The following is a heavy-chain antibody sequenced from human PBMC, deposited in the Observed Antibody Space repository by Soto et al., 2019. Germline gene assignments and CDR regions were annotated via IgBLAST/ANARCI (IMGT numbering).Heavy chain of an antibody. CDR1: GGSIRGYY. CDR3: VRASMPKAHFDS. Sequence: SETPSLTSTVSGGSIRGYYWSWIRQSAGMALEWIGRMHTSGSTNYNPSLKSRVTFSVDMSKNQISLKLTSLTAADTALDYCVRASMPKAHFDSGGQLTLCTVS. J-gene: IGHJ4*02. V-gene: IGHV4-4*07. CDR2: MHTSGST. D-gene: IGHD2-2*01.